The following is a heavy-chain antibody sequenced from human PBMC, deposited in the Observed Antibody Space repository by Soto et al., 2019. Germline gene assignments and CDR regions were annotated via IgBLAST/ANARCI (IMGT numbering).Heavy chain of an antibody. CDR3: ARGPRGSYQQGFDY. CDR2: INHSGST. D-gene: IGHD1-26*01. CDR1: GGSFSGYY. V-gene: IGHV4-34*01. J-gene: IGHJ4*02. Sequence: SDTLSLTCAVYGGSFSGYYWSWIRQPPGKGLEWIGEINHSGSTNYNPSLKSRVTISVDTSKNQFSLKPSSVTAADTAVYYCARGPRGSYQQGFDYWGQGTLVTVSS.